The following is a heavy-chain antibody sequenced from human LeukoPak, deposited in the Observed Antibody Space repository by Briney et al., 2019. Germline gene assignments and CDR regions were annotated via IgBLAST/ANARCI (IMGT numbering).Heavy chain of an antibody. V-gene: IGHV3-23*01. CDR3: AKDKDFWSGYYVPGFDI. D-gene: IGHD3-3*01. CDR1: GLTFSSYA. Sequence: PGGSLRLSCAASGLTFSSYAMSWVRQAPGEGLEWVSVVSGSGGTTYYADSVRGRFTISRDNSKNTLYLQMNSLRAEDTAVYYCAKDKDFWSGYYVPGFDIWGQGTMVTVSS. CDR2: VSGSGGTT. J-gene: IGHJ3*02.